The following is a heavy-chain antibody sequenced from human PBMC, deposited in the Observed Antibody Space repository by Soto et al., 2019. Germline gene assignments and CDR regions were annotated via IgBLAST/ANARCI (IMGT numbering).Heavy chain of an antibody. CDR1: GFTFSSYW. V-gene: IGHV3-74*01. D-gene: IGHD3-10*01. J-gene: IGHJ4*02. CDR2: INSDGSST. CDR3: AREGWGLGDFDY. Sequence: GSLRLSCAASGFTFSSYWMHWVRQAPGKGLVWVSRINSDGSSTSYADSVKGRFTISRDNAKNTLYLQMNSLRAEDTAVYYCAREGWGLGDFDYWGQGTLVTVSS.